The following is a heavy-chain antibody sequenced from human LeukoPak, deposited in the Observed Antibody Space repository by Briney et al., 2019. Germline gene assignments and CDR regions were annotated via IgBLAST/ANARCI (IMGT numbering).Heavy chain of an antibody. CDR2: IYYSGSS. CDR3: ARHRSGWLQSSFDY. CDR1: GGSISSSSSY. D-gene: IGHD5-24*01. J-gene: IGHJ4*02. Sequence: SETLSLTCSVSGGSISSSSSYWGWIRQPPGKGLEWIGSIYYSGSSFDNPALKSRVTISVDTSKNQFSLKLSSVTAADTAVYYCARHRSGWLQSSFDYWGQGTLATVSS. V-gene: IGHV4-39*01.